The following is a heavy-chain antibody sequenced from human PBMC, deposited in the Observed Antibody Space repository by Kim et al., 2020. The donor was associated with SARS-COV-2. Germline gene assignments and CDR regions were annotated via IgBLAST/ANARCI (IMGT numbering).Heavy chain of an antibody. J-gene: IGHJ4*02. D-gene: IGHD4-17*01. CDR1: GFTFSDYY. CDR3: ARELDYGDYAISVFDY. V-gene: IGHV3-11*05. CDR2: ISSSSSYT. Sequence: GGSLRLSCAASGFTFSDYYMSWIRQAPGKGLEWVSYISSSSSYTNYADSVKGRFTISRDNAKNSLYLQMNSLRAEDTAVYYCARELDYGDYAISVFDYWGQGTLVTVSS.